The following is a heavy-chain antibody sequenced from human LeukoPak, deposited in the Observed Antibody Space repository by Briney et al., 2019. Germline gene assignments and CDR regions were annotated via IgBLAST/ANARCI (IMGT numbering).Heavy chain of an antibody. V-gene: IGHV4-31*03. CDR1: GGSISSGGYY. CDR2: IYYSGGT. Sequence: SETLSLTCTVSGGSISSGGYYWSWIRQHPGKGLEWIGYIYYSGGTYYNPSLKSRVTISVDTSKNQFSLKLSSVTAADTAVYYCARDRGCGYSYGPCYYYGMDVWGQGTTVTVSS. CDR3: ARDRGCGYSYGPCYYYGMDV. J-gene: IGHJ6*02. D-gene: IGHD5-18*01.